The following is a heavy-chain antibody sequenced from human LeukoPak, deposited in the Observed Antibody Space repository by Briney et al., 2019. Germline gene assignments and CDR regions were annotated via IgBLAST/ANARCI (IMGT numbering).Heavy chain of an antibody. D-gene: IGHD6-13*01. CDR3: ARERIAAHYYYYYGMDV. Sequence: GGSLRLSCAASGFTVSSNYMSWVRQAPGKGLEWVSVIYSGGSTYYADSVKGRFTISRDNSKNTLYLQMNSLRAEDTAVYYCARERIAAHYYYYYGMDVWGQGTTVTVSS. J-gene: IGHJ6*02. CDR1: GFTVSSNY. V-gene: IGHV3-66*01. CDR2: IYSGGST.